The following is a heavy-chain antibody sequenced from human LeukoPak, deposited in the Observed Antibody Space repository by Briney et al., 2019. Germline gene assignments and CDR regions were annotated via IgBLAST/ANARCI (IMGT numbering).Heavy chain of an antibody. CDR1: GGSISSSSYY. Sequence: SETLSLTCTVSGGSISSSSYYWGWVRQPPGKGLEWIGSIYYSGGTYYNPSLKSRVTISVDTSKNQFSLKLSSVTAADTAVYYCARRGYCSGGSCHGGYTDYWGQGTLVTVSS. D-gene: IGHD2-15*01. CDR3: ARRGYCSGGSCHGGYTDY. J-gene: IGHJ4*02. CDR2: IYYSGGT. V-gene: IGHV4-39*01.